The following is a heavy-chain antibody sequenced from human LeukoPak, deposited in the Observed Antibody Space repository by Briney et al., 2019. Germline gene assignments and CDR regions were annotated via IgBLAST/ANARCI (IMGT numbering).Heavy chain of an antibody. Sequence: QPGGSLRLSCAASGFTFSNYEMNWVRQAPGKGLEWVSYISNSGSTIYYADSVKGRFTISRDNAKNSLYLQMNSLRAEDTAVYYCARLGWCSGGSCYSAFYYYYYYMDVWGKGTTVTVSS. D-gene: IGHD2-15*01. CDR1: GFTFSNYE. CDR3: ARLGWCSGGSCYSAFYYYYYYMDV. V-gene: IGHV3-48*03. CDR2: ISNSGSTI. J-gene: IGHJ6*03.